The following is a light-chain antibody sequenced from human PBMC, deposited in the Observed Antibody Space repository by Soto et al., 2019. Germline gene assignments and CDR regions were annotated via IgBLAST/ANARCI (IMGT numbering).Light chain of an antibody. V-gene: IGLV1-44*01. Sequence: QSVLTQPPSASGTPGQRVTISCSGSSSNIGGNTVNWYQQLPGTAPKVLISTNNQRPSGVPDRFSGAKSGTSAYLAISGLQSEDEADYYCAAWDDSLHGHWVFGGGTQLTVL. CDR1: SSNIGGNT. CDR3: AAWDDSLHGHWV. CDR2: TNN. J-gene: IGLJ3*02.